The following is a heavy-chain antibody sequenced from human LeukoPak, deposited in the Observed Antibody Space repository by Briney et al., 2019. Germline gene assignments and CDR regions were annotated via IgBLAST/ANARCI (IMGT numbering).Heavy chain of an antibody. V-gene: IGHV3-7*01. CDR1: GFTFSSYW. J-gene: IGHJ4*02. D-gene: IGHD4-17*01. Sequence: PGGSLRLSCAASGFTFSSYWMSWVRQAPGKGLEWVSNIKQDGSEKYYVDSVKGRSTISRDNAKNSLYLQMNSLRAEDTAVYYCAREGYGDDYFDYWGQGTLVTVSS. CDR3: AREGYGDDYFDY. CDR2: IKQDGSEK.